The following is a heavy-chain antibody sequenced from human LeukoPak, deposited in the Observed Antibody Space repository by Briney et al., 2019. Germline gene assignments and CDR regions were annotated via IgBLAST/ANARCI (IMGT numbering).Heavy chain of an antibody. J-gene: IGHJ6*02. CDR2: IYYSGST. CDR3: ARGSNHYYYGMDV. Sequence: SETLSLTCTVSGGSISSGDYYWSWIRQPPGTGLEWIGYIYYSGSTYYNPSLKSRVTISVDTSKNQFSLKLSSVTAADTAVYYCARGSNHYYYGMDVWGQGTTVTVSS. CDR1: GGSISSGDYY. V-gene: IGHV4-30-4*01. D-gene: IGHD4-11*01.